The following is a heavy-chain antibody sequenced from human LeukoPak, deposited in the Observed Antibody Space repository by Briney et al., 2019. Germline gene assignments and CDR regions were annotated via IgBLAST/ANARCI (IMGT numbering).Heavy chain of an antibody. D-gene: IGHD2-15*01. V-gene: IGHV4-59*01. J-gene: IGHJ4*02. Sequence: SETLSLTCTVSGGSISSYYWSWIRRPPGKGLEWIGYIYYSGSTNYNPSLKSRVTISVDTSKNQFSLKLSSVTAADTAVYYCARGYCSGGSCYPTHYWGQGTLVTVSS. CDR3: ARGYCSGGSCYPTHY. CDR1: GGSISSYY. CDR2: IYYSGST.